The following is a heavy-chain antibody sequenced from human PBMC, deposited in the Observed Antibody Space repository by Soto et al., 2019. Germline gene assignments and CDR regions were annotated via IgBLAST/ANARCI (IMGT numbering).Heavy chain of an antibody. CDR3: AKRSIFDY. J-gene: IGHJ4*02. CDR2: ISGSGVGT. Sequence: EVQLLESGGGLVQPGGSLSLSCAASGFTFSSYAMSWVRQAPGKGLEWVSTISGSGVGTYYADSVKGRFTISRDNSKNTLYLQMNSLRAVDTAVYYCAKRSIFDYSDQVTLVTVSA. CDR1: GFTFSSYA. V-gene: IGHV3-23*01.